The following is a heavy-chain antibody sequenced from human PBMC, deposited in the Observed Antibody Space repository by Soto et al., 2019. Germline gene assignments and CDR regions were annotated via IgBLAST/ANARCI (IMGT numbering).Heavy chain of an antibody. CDR1: GGSFSGYY. CDR2: IYYSGST. D-gene: IGHD1-26*01. Sequence: QVQLQQWGAGLLKPSETLSLTCAVYGGSFSGYYWSWIRQPPGKGLEWIGYIYYSGSTNYNPSLKSRVTISVDTSKNQFSLKLSSVTAADTAVYYCARDRDSGSSYFDYWGQGTLVTVSS. CDR3: ARDRDSGSSYFDY. V-gene: IGHV4-34*11. J-gene: IGHJ4*02.